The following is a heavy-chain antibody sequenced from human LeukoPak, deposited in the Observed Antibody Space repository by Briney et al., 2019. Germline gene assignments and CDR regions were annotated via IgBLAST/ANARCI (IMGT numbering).Heavy chain of an antibody. CDR1: GYSISSGYY. CDR2: IYHSGST. V-gene: IGHV4-38-2*01. J-gene: IGHJ3*02. CDR3: ARPDCSGGSCYSVYAFDI. D-gene: IGHD2-15*01. Sequence: PSETLSLTCAVSGYSISSGYYWGWIRQPPGKGLEWIGSIYHSGSTYYNPSLKSRVTISVDTSKNQFSLKLSSVTAADTAVYYCARPDCSGGSCYSVYAFDIWGQGTMVIVSS.